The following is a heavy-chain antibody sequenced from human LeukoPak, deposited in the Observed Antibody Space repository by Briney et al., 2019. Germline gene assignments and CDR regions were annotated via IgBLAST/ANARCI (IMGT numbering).Heavy chain of an antibody. CDR3: ARKTEARGVIAPYYYYYGMTS. J-gene: IGHJ6*02. CDR1: GGSISSGGYY. V-gene: IGHV4-31*03. Sequence: SQTLSLTCTVSGGSISSGGYYWSWIRQHPGKGLEWIGYIYYSGSTYYNPSLKSRVTISVDTSKNQFSLKLSSVTAADTAVYYCARKTEARGVIAPYYYYYGMTSGAKGPRSPSP. CDR2: IYYSGST. D-gene: IGHD3-10*01.